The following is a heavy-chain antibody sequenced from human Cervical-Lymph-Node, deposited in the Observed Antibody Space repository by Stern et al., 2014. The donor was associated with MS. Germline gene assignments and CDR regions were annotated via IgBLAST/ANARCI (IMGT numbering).Heavy chain of an antibody. CDR3: ARGRELLSLDY. J-gene: IGHJ4*02. Sequence: VQLVESGAEVTKPGASVKVSCKASGYTFTSYDINWVRQGTGQGLEWMGWMNPYSGNAVYAQKFQGRVTMTRDTSTSTAYLELTSLRSEDTALFYCARGRELLSLDYWGQGTLVTVSS. V-gene: IGHV1-8*01. CDR1: GYTFTSYD. D-gene: IGHD1-26*01. CDR2: MNPYSGNA.